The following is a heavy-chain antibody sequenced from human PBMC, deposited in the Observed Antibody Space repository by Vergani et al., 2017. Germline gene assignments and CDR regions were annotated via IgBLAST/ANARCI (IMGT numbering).Heavy chain of an antibody. CDR2: IYTRGST. D-gene: IGHD3-22*01. J-gene: IGHJ4*02. CDR1: GGSISSGSYY. Sequence: QVQLQESGPGLVKPSQTLSLTCTVSGGSISSGSYYWSWIRQPAGKGLEWIGRIYTRGSTNYNPSLKSRVTISVDTSKNQFSLKLSSVTAADTAVYYCARGGGYYYDSSGYSPLDYWGQGTLVTVSS. CDR3: ARGGGYYYDSSGYSPLDY. V-gene: IGHV4-61*02.